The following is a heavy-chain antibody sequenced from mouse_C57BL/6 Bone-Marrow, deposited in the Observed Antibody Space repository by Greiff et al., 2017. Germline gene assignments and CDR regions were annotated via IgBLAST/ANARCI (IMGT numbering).Heavy chain of an antibody. J-gene: IGHJ4*01. CDR3: ARVDYEGYAMDY. V-gene: IGHV3-6*01. D-gene: IGHD2-4*01. Sequence: DVQLQESGPGLVKPSQSLSLTCSVTSYSITSGYYWNWIRQFPGNKLEWMGYISYDGSNNYNPSLKNRISITRDTSKNQFFLKLNSVTTEDTATYYCARVDYEGYAMDYWGQGTSVTVSS. CDR2: ISYDGSN. CDR1: SYSITSGYY.